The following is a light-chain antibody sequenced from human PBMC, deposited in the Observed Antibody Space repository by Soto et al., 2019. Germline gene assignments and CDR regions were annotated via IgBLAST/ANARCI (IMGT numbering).Light chain of an antibody. V-gene: IGKV1-39*01. Sequence: QMTLSRSSLSAXVGDXVTIXXRASQRISTYLNWYHQKPGKAPYLLIYAASILKSGVPSRFSGSGSRTHFTLTINDLQPGDFATYFCEQNFAIPITFGHGTPLEIK. CDR3: EQNFAIPIT. CDR1: QRISTY. CDR2: AAS. J-gene: IGKJ5*01.